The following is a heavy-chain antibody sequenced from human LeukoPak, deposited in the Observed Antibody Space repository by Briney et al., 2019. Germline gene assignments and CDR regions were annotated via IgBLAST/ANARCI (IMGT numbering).Heavy chain of an antibody. V-gene: IGHV3-30*18. CDR3: AKVEWELPRPGVDY. CDR1: GFTFSSYG. Sequence: GGSLRLSCAASGFTFSSYGMHWVRQAPGKGLEWVAVISYDGSNKYYADSVKGRFTISRDNSKNTLYLQMNSLRAEDTAVYYCAKVEWELPRPGVDYWGQGTLVTVSS. J-gene: IGHJ4*02. D-gene: IGHD1-26*01. CDR2: ISYDGSNK.